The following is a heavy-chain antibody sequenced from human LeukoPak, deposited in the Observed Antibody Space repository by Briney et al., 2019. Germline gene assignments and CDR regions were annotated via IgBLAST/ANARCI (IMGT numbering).Heavy chain of an antibody. CDR2: ISSSSSYI. J-gene: IGHJ4*02. D-gene: IGHD6-6*01. CDR1: GFTFSSYS. V-gene: IGHV3-21*01. CDR3: ARDRRIAARFDY. Sequence: KTGGSLRLSCAASGFTFSSYSMNWVRQAPGKGLEWVSSISSSSSYIYYADSVKGRFTISRDNAKNSLYLQMNSLRAEDTAVYYCARDRRIAARFDYWGQGTLVTVSS.